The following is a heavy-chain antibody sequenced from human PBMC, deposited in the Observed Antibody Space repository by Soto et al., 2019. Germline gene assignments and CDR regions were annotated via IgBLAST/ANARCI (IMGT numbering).Heavy chain of an antibody. CDR3: ATGGDCSGGSCFNPCDY. J-gene: IGHJ4*02. V-gene: IGHV1-24*01. CDR2: FDPEDGET. CDR1: GYTLTELS. Sequence: QVQLVQSGAEVKKPGASVKVSCKVSGYTLTELSMHWVRQAPGKGREWMGGFDPEDGETRYAQKFQGRVTMTEDTSTDTAYMELSSLRSEDTAVYYCATGGDCSGGSCFNPCDYWGQGTLVTVSS. D-gene: IGHD2-15*01.